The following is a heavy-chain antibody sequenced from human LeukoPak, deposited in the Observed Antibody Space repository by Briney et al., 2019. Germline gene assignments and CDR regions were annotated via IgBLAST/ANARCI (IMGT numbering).Heavy chain of an antibody. CDR1: GGSISSGYYY. V-gene: IGHV4-30-4*01. J-gene: IGHJ4*02. Sequence: SETLSLTCTVSGGSISSGYYYWSWIRQPPGKGLEYIGYICYGGTYYNPSLKSRVTISVDTSKNQFSLELSSVTAADTAVYYCARGTWSSSIDYWGQGTLVTVSS. D-gene: IGHD6-6*01. CDR3: ARGTWSSSIDY. CDR2: ICYGGT.